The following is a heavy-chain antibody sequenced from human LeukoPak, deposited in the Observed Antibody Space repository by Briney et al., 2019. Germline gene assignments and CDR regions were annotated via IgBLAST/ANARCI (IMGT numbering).Heavy chain of an antibody. D-gene: IGHD2-15*01. V-gene: IGHV4-34*01. Sequence: ETRSLTCAVYGGSFSGYYSNWIRRPPGKGLEWIGEINHSGNTTYNPSLKSRVTISVDTSKNQFSLKLSSVTAADTAVYYCATSPATSRNYWGQGRLVTVSS. CDR3: ATSPATSRNY. CDR1: GGSFSGYY. CDR2: INHSGNT. J-gene: IGHJ4*02.